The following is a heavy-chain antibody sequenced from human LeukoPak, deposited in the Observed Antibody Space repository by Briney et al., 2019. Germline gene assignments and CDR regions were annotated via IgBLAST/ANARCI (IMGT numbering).Heavy chain of an antibody. CDR2: ISSGSSYR. CDR1: GFTFSDYS. J-gene: IGHJ5*02. D-gene: IGHD3-10*01. CDR3: AGDYYYGSGIFDP. Sequence: GGSLRLSCAASGFTFSDYSMNWIRQAPGKGLEWVSSISSGSSYRYYADSVEGRFTISRDNAENSLYLQMNSLRDEDTAVYYCAGDYYYGSGIFDPWGQGTLVTVSS. V-gene: IGHV3-21*01.